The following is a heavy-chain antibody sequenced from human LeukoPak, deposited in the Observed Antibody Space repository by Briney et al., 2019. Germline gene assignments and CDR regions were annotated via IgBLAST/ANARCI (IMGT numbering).Heavy chain of an antibody. V-gene: IGHV3-7*03. Sequence: PGGSLRLSCVASGFTFSSYWMNWVRQAPGKGLEWVANIKQDGNEKYYVDSVKGRFTISRDNSKSMVYLQMNSLRADDTAVYYCAREEMAVSGYFDYWGQGILVTVSS. CDR3: AREEMAVSGYFDY. D-gene: IGHD5-24*01. CDR1: GFTFSSYW. CDR2: IKQDGNEK. J-gene: IGHJ4*02.